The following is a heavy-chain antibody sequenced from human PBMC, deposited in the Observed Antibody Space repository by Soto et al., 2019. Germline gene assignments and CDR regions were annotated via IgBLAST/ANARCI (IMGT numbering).Heavy chain of an antibody. Sequence: SETLSLTCAVYGGSFSGYYWSWIRQPPGKGLEWIGEINHSGSTNYNPSLKSRVTISVDTSKNQFSLKLSSVTAADTAVYYCAGGKLMVRGGWFDPWGQGTLVTVSS. J-gene: IGHJ5*02. CDR2: INHSGST. V-gene: IGHV4-34*01. CDR3: AGGKLMVRGGWFDP. CDR1: GGSFSGYY. D-gene: IGHD3-10*01.